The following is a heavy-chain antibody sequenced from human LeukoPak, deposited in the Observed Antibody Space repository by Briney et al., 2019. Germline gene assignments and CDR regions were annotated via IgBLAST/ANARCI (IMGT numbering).Heavy chain of an antibody. D-gene: IGHD5-24*01. J-gene: IGHJ5*02. CDR3: AKVVPTRDDYDWGSLDA. Sequence: ASVKVSCKASGYPFDNFGLTWVRQAPGQGLEWMGWISAYNGNTHYAQKFRGRLTLTTETSTSTAYLELRSLKSDDTAVYYCAKVVPTRDDYDWGSLDAWGLGAQVTVSS. CDR1: GYPFDNFG. CDR2: ISAYNGNT. V-gene: IGHV1-18*01.